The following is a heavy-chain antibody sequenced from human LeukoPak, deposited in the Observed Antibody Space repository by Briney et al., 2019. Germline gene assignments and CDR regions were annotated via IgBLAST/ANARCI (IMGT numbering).Heavy chain of an antibody. V-gene: IGHV4-34*01. CDR2: INHSGST. CDR3: ARMGSKKPRLYSGTDY. Sequence: SETLSLTCAVYGGSFSGYYWSWIRQPPGKGLEWIGEINHSGSTNYNPSLKSRVTISVDTSKNQFSLKLSSVTAADTAVYYCARMGSKKPRLYSGTDYWGQGTLVTVSS. CDR1: GGSFSGYY. J-gene: IGHJ4*02. D-gene: IGHD1-26*01.